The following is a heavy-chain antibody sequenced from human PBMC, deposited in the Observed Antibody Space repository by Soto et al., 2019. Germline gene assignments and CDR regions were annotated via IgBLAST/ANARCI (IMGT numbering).Heavy chain of an antibody. Sequence: ASVKVSCKASGYTFTGFHLHWVRQAPGQGLEWMGWINPKSGDTNYAQKFLGRVTMTRDTSISTGYMELSGLNSDDTALYYCAKGLWKVANCSGGSCYDGMDVWGQGTTVTVSS. CDR1: GYTFTGFH. D-gene: IGHD2-15*01. V-gene: IGHV1-2*02. J-gene: IGHJ6*02. CDR3: AKGLWKVANCSGGSCYDGMDV. CDR2: INPKSGDT.